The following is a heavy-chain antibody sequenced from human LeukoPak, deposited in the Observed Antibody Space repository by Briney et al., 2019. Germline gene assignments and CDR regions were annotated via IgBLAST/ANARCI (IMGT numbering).Heavy chain of an antibody. CDR2: IYYSGST. Sequence: PSETLSLTCTVSGGSISSSSYYWGWIRQPPGKGLEWIGSIYYSGSTYYNPSLKSRVTISVDTSKNQFSLKLSSVTAADTAVYYCARLGFQMDFDYWGQGTLVTVSS. V-gene: IGHV4-39*01. D-gene: IGHD5-24*01. CDR1: GGSISSSSYY. J-gene: IGHJ4*02. CDR3: ARLGFQMDFDY.